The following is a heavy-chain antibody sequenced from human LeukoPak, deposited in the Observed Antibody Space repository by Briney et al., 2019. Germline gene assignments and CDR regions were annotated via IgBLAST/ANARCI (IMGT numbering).Heavy chain of an antibody. CDR3: AREALSFDY. CDR2: INPSGGST. CDR1: GYTFTNYA. V-gene: IGHV1-46*01. J-gene: IGHJ4*02. Sequence: ASVKVSCKASGYTFTNYAINWVRQAPGQGLEWMGIINPSGGSTSYAQKFQGRVTMTRDTSTSTVYMELSSLRSEDTAVYYCAREALSFDYWGQGTLVTVSS.